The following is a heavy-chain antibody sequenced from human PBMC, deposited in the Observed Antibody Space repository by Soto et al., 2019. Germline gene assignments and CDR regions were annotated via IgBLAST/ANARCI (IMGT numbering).Heavy chain of an antibody. J-gene: IGHJ6*02. CDR1: GGTFSSYA. CDR2: IIPIFGTA. CDR3: ARARSRDFWSAQMDV. Sequence: SVKVSCKASGGTFSSYAISWVRQAPGQGLEWMGGIIPIFGTANYAQKFQGRVTITADESTSTAYMELSSLRSGDTAVYYCARARSRDFWSAQMDVWGQGTTVTVSS. D-gene: IGHD3-3*01. V-gene: IGHV1-69*13.